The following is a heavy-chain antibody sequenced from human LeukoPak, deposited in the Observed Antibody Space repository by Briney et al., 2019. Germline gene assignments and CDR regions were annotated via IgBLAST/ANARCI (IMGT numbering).Heavy chain of an antibody. CDR3: ATGGGVYYYDSSGSGD. CDR2: ISSSGSTI. D-gene: IGHD3-22*01. CDR1: GFTFSDYY. V-gene: IGHV3-11*01. Sequence: GGSLRLSCAASGFTFSDYYMSWIRQAPGKGLEWVSYISSSGSTIYYADSVKGRFTISRDNAKNSLYLQMNSLRAEDTAVYYCATGGGVYYYDSSGSGDWGQGTLVTVSS. J-gene: IGHJ4*02.